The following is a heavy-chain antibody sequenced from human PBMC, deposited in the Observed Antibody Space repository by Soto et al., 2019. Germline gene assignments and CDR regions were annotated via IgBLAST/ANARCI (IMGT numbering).Heavy chain of an antibody. D-gene: IGHD3-10*01. J-gene: IGHJ3*02. CDR2: INPSGGST. V-gene: IGHV1-46*01. CDR3: ARDLAYGSGSPDAFDI. CDR1: GYTFTGYY. Sequence: ASVKVSCKASGYTFTGYYMHWVRQAPGQGLEWMGIINPSGGSTSYAQKFQGRVTMTRDTSTSTVYMELSSLRSEDTAVYYCARDLAYGSGSPDAFDIWGQGTMVTVSS.